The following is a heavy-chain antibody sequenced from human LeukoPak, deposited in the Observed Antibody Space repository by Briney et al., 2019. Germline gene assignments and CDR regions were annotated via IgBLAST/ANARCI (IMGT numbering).Heavy chain of an antibody. D-gene: IGHD5-18*01. V-gene: IGHV4-59*01. CDR2: IYYSGST. CDR3: AREGGLGYSYGYGLDAFDI. CDR1: VGSISSYY. J-gene: IGHJ3*02. Sequence: PSETLSLTCTVSVGSISSYYWSWIRQPPGKGLEWIGYIYYSGSTNYNPSLKSRVTISVDTSKNQFSLKLSSVTAAATAVYYCAREGGLGYSYGYGLDAFDIWGQGTMVTVSS.